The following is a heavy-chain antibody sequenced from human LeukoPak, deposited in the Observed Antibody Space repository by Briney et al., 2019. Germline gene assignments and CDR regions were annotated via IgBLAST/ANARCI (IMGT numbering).Heavy chain of an antibody. CDR1: GFSVSSNY. CDR2: IYSGGGT. D-gene: IGHD2/OR15-2a*01. CDR3: ATDPGDPSTRSLDY. V-gene: IGHV3-66*01. Sequence: GGSLRLSCAASGFSVSSNYMSWVRQAPGKGLEWVSVIYSGGGTYYADSVEGRFTISRDNSKNTLYLQMNSLRAEDTAVYYCATDPGDPSTRSLDYWGQGTLVTVSS. J-gene: IGHJ4*02.